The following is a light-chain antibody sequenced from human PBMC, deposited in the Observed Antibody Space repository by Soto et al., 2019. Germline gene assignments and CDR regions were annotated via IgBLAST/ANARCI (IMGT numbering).Light chain of an antibody. CDR3: SSYAGSNTVA. J-gene: IGLJ2*01. Sequence: QSVLTQPPSASGSPGQSVTISCTGSSSDIGGYDFVSWYQQHLGKAPKIIIYEVTKRPSGVPDRFSGSKSGNTASLTVSGLQAEDEADYYCSSYAGSNTVAFGGGTKLTVL. V-gene: IGLV2-8*01. CDR1: SSDIGGYDF. CDR2: EVT.